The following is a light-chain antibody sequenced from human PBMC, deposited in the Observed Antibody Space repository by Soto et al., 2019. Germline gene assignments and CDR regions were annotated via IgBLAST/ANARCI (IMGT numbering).Light chain of an antibody. CDR2: EVT. J-gene: IGLJ1*01. CDR1: SSDVGGYNY. V-gene: IGLV2-8*01. CDR3: SSYAGSNNYV. Sequence: QSALTQPPSASGSPGQSVTISCTGTSSDVGGYNYVSWYQQHPGKVPKLMIYEVTKRPSGVPDRFSGSKSGDTASLTVSGLQAEDEPDYYCSSYAGSNNYVFGTGTKVTVL.